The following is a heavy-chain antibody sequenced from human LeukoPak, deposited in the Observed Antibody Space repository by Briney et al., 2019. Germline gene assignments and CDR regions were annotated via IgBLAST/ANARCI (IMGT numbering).Heavy chain of an antibody. V-gene: IGHV3-21*04. CDR2: ISSSSTYI. Sequence: PGGSLRLSCAASGFTFSDYRMNWVRQAPGKGLEWVSSISSSSTYIYYADSVRGRFTISRDNAKTSLYLQMNSLRAEDTAVYYCARISGSYVFDYWGQGTLVTVSS. CDR3: ARISGSYVFDY. D-gene: IGHD1-26*01. J-gene: IGHJ4*02. CDR1: GFTFSDYR.